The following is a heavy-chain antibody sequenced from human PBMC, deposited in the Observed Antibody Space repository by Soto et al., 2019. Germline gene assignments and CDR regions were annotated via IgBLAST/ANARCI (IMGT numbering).Heavy chain of an antibody. CDR1: GGSISSGGYY. D-gene: IGHD5-12*01. CDR3: ARDYRGYSGYDSKSDY. CDR2: IYYSGST. Sequence: SETLSLTCTVSGGSISSGGYYWSWIRQPPGKGLEWIGYIYYSGSTYYNPSLKGRVTISVDTSKNQFSLKLSSVTAADTAVYYCARDYRGYSGYDSKSDYWGQGTLVTVSS. J-gene: IGHJ4*02. V-gene: IGHV4-30-4*01.